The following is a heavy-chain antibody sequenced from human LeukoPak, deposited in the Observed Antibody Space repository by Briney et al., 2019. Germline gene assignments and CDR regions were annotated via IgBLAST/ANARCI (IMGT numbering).Heavy chain of an antibody. CDR3: ARVPGPYTTSRFDF. D-gene: IGHD2-2*02. CDR2: IDPASGGT. V-gene: IGHV1-2*02. Sequence: ASVKVSSKTSGYTFSAHYLHWVRQAPGQRPEWVGRIDPASGGTHYAQKFQGRVTVTRDTSTTTVDMELSGLRSDDTAVYYCARVPGPYTTSRFDFWGQGTLVTVSS. CDR1: GYTFSAHY. J-gene: IGHJ4*02.